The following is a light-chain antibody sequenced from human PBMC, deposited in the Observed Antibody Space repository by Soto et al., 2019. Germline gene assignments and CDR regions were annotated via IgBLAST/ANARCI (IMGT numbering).Light chain of an antibody. CDR1: SSDVGAYNY. J-gene: IGLJ1*01. V-gene: IGLV2-14*01. CDR3: SSKRDSSTLFV. CDR2: EVT. Sequence: QSVLTQPASVSGSPGQSITISCTGTSSDVGAYNYVSWYQHHPGKFPKLLIYEVTHRPAGVSDRFSGSKSGNTASLTISGPQAEDEADYYCSSKRDSSTLFVFGTGTKVTVL.